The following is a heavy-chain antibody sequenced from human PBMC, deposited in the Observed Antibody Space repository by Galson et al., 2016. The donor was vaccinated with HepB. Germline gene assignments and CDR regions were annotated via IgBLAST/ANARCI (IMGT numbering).Heavy chain of an antibody. J-gene: IGHJ4*02. CDR1: GASVSSAGHY. Sequence: TLSLTCTVSGASVSSAGHYWHWIRQRPGKGLEWIGYIYYVGSPYYSPSLKSRISMSLDMSKNQFSLSLRSVTAADTALYYCARDACYSFVLGFFDNWGQGTLVTVSS. V-gene: IGHV4-31*03. CDR2: IYYVGSP. CDR3: ARDACYSFVLGFFDN. D-gene: IGHD2-15*01.